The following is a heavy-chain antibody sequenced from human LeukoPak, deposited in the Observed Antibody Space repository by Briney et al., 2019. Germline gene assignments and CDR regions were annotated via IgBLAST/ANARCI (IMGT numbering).Heavy chain of an antibody. V-gene: IGHV3-49*04. J-gene: IGHJ6*02. CDR1: GFTFGDHA. D-gene: IGHD5-18*01. CDR3: ARGPIQLWIHNAMDV. Sequence: PGRPLRPSCRGSGFTFGDHARSWVPHPPGKGLEWVGFIRSKAYRATTAYAASVKGRFTISRDDSASIAYLQMNSLKTEDTAVYYCARGPIQLWIHNAMDVWGQGTTVTVSS. CDR2: IRSKAYRATT.